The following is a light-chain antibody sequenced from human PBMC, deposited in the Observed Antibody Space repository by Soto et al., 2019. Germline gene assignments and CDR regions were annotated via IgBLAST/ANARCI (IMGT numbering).Light chain of an antibody. J-gene: IGLJ1*01. CDR2: GNS. V-gene: IGLV1-40*01. CDR1: SSNIGAGYD. CDR3: QSYDSSLSGYV. Sequence: QSVLTQPPSVSGAPGQRVTISCTGSSSNIGAGYDVHWYQQLPGTAAKLLIYGNSNRPSGVPDRFSGSKSGTSASLAITGLQAEDEADYYCQSYDSSLSGYVFGTGTNLTVL.